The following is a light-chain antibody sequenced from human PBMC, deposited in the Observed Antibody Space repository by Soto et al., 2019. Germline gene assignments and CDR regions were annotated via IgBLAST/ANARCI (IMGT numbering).Light chain of an antibody. CDR2: GAS. Sequence: EIVLTQSPATLSLSPGERATLSCRASESIRTYLAWYQQNPGQAPRLLIYGASSRATGIPDRFSGSGSGTDFTLTISRLEPEDFAVYYCHQYDSWTFGQGTKVDIK. CDR1: ESIRTY. J-gene: IGKJ1*01. CDR3: HQYDSWT. V-gene: IGKV3-20*01.